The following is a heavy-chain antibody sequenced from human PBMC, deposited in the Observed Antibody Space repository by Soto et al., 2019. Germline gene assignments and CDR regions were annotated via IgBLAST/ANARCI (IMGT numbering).Heavy chain of an antibody. Sequence: ASVKVSCKVSGYTLTELSMHWVRQAPGKGLKWMGGFDPEDGETIYAQKLQGRVTMTEDTSTDTAYMELSSLRSEDTAVYYCSIGDPYCSGGSCYIQWLVYWGQGTLVTVSS. V-gene: IGHV1-24*01. CDR1: GYTLTELS. CDR3: SIGDPYCSGGSCYIQWLVY. D-gene: IGHD2-15*01. CDR2: FDPEDGET. J-gene: IGHJ4*02.